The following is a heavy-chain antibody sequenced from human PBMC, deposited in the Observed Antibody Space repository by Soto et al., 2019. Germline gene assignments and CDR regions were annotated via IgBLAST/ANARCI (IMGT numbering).Heavy chain of an antibody. D-gene: IGHD2-21*02. J-gene: IGHJ5*02. CDR1: GDSVSSNSAA. V-gene: IGHV6-1*01. Sequence: SQTISLTCAISGDSVSSNSAAWNWIRQSPSRGLEWLGRTYYRSKWYNDYAVSVKSRITINPDTSKNQFSLQLNSVTPEDTAVYYCSRCWYSGRNLFAPRAQRSPGTVSS. CDR3: SRCWYSGRNLFAP. CDR2: TYYRSKWYN.